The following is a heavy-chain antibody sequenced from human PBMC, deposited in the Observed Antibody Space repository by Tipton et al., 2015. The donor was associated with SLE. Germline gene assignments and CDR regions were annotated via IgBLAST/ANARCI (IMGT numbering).Heavy chain of an antibody. CDR3: AREEEWQQLVQLYFDL. CDR1: GGSISSSSYY. D-gene: IGHD6-13*01. V-gene: IGHV4-39*07. Sequence: GLVKPSETLSLTCTVSGGSISSSSYYWGWIRQPPGKGLEWIGSIYYSGSTYYNPSLKSRVTISVDTSKNQFSLKLSSVTAADTAVYYCAREEEWQQLVQLYFDLWGRGTLVTVS. J-gene: IGHJ2*01. CDR2: IYYSGST.